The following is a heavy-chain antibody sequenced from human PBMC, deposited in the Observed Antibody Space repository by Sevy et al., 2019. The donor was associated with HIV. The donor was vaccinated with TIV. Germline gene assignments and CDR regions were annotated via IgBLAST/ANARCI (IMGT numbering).Heavy chain of an antibody. CDR1: GASISSSGYY. CDR3: VGPKLTYTNGLHYLDH. D-gene: IGHD6-25*01. V-gene: IGHV4-39*01. CDR2: ITYSGIT. J-gene: IGHJ4*02. Sequence: SETLSLTCTVSGASISSSGYYWGWIRQPPGKGLEWIASITYSGITFYNPSLKSRVTISADTSKNQFSLRLSSVTAADSSIYFCVGPKLTYTNGLHYLDHWGQGTVVTVSS.